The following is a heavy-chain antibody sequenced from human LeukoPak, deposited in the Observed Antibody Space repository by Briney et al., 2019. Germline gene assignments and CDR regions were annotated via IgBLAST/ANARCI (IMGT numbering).Heavy chain of an antibody. J-gene: IGHJ6*04. CDR2: ISGYNYNT. V-gene: IGHV1-18*01. CDR3: AREKYHGSGSLQYYYYGMDV. D-gene: IGHD3-10*01. CDR1: GYTFTRYG. Sequence: GASVKVSCKASGYTFTRYGISWVRQAPGQGLEWMGWISGYNYNTKYAQKVQDRVTMTTDTSTNTAYMELRSLRADDTAVYYCAREKYHGSGSLQYYYYGMDVWGKGTTVTVSS.